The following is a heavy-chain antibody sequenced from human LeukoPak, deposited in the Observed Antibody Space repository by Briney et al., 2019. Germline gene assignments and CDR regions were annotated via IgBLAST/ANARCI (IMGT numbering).Heavy chain of an antibody. CDR3: ARDNYGDYDQFDY. CDR1: GGSISSYY. V-gene: IGHV4-4*07. Sequence: SETLSLTCTVSGGSISSYYWSWIRQPAGKGLEWIGCIYSSASTNYNPSLKSRVTMSVDTSRNQFSLKLSSVTAADTAVYYCARDNYGDYDQFDYWGQGTLVTVSS. J-gene: IGHJ4*02. CDR2: IYSSAST. D-gene: IGHD4-17*01.